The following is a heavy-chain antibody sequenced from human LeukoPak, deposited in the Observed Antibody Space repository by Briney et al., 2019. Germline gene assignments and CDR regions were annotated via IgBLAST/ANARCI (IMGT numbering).Heavy chain of an antibody. CDR3: AKLWFGELTVDY. J-gene: IGHJ4*02. D-gene: IGHD3-10*01. Sequence: GGTLRLSCAASGFTFSSYGMHWVRQAPGKGLEWVAFIRYDGSNKYYADSVKGRFTISRDNSKNTLYLQMDSLRAEDTAVYYCAKLWFGELTVDYWGQGTLVTVSS. CDR2: IRYDGSNK. V-gene: IGHV3-30*02. CDR1: GFTFSSYG.